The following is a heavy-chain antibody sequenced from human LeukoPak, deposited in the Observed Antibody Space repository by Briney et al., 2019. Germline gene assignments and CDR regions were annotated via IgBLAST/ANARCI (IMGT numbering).Heavy chain of an antibody. J-gene: IGHJ4*02. CDR1: GFTFSSYE. CDR2: ISSSGSTI. V-gene: IGHV3-48*03. CDR3: ATISGYWTYYFDY. Sequence: GGSLRLSCAASGFTFSSYEMNWVRQAPGKGLEWVSYISSSGSTIYYADSVKGRFTISRDNAKNSLYLQMNSLRAEDTAVYYCATISGYWTYYFDYWGQGTLVTVSS. D-gene: IGHD3-22*01.